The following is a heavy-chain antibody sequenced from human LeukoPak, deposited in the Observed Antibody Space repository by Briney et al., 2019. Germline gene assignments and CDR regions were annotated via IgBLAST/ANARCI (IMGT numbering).Heavy chain of an antibody. CDR2: ISSSSSYI. D-gene: IGHD3-3*01. V-gene: IGHV3-21*01. CDR1: GFTFSSYS. CDR3: ARHTIFGVVISPFFDY. J-gene: IGHJ4*02. Sequence: GGSLRLSCAASGFTFSSYSMNWVRQAPGKGLEWVTSISSSSSYIYYADSVKGRFTISRDNAKNSLYLQMNSLRAEDTAVYYCARHTIFGVVISPFFDYWGQGTLVTVSS.